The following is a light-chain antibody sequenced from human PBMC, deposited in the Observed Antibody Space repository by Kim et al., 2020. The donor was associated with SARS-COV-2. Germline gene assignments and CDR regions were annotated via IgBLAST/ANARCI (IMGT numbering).Light chain of an antibody. CDR1: QGISSY. V-gene: IGKV1-9*01. CDR3: QQLNSYPRLT. CDR2: AAS. J-gene: IGKJ4*01. Sequence: DIQLTQSPSFLSASVGGRVTITCRASQGISSYLAWYQQKPGKAPKLLIYAASTLQSGVPSRFSGSGSGTEFTLTISSLQPEDFATYYCQQLNSYPRLTFGGGTKVDIK.